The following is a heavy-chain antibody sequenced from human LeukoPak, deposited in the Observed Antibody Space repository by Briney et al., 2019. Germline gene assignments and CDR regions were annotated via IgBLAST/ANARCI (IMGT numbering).Heavy chain of an antibody. J-gene: IGHJ4*02. V-gene: IGHV4-31*03. CDR1: GGSISSGGYY. D-gene: IGHD5-24*01. Sequence: PSETLSLTCTVSGGSISSGGYYWSWIRQHPGKGLEWIGYIYYSGSTYYNPSLKSRVTISVDTSKNQFSLKLSSVTAADTAVYYCARGAGYTYYFDYWGQGTLVTVSS. CDR2: IYYSGST. CDR3: ARGAGYTYYFDY.